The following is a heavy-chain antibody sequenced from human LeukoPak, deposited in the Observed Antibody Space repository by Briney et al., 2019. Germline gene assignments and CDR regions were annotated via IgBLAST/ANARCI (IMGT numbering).Heavy chain of an antibody. CDR1: GFTFSNFP. J-gene: IGHJ4*02. CDR2: VSSDGGST. V-gene: IGHV3-64D*09. Sequence: GGSLILSCSASGFTFSNFPMHWVRQAPGKGLEYVSAVSSDGGSTYYADSVRGRFTISRDNSKNTLSLEMGSLRAEDTAVYYCVKAILFGSVSYYADWGQGTLVTVSP. D-gene: IGHD3-22*01. CDR3: VKAILFGSVSYYAD.